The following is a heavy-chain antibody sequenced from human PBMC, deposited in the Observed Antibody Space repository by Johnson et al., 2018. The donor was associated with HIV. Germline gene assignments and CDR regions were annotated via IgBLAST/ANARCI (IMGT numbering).Heavy chain of an antibody. J-gene: IGHJ3*02. Sequence: QEKLVESGGGVVQPRRSLRLSCAASGFTFSNYAMNCVRQAPGKGLEWVAVISYDGSNKHFAESVQGRFTVSRDNSKNILYLEMNSLRAEDTAVYYCARDVNYYDRSGSYGLHGAFDIWGQGTMVTVSS. V-gene: IGHV3-30-3*01. CDR1: GFTFSNYA. CDR3: ARDVNYYDRSGSYGLHGAFDI. D-gene: IGHD3-22*01. CDR2: ISYDGSNK.